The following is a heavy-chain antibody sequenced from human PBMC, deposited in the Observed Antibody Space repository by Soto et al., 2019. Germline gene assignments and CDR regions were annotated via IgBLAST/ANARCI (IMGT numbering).Heavy chain of an antibody. CDR1: GFTFTTKP. CDR2: VTDSGGKT. CDR3: AKGFIVAXTTPEFDY. V-gene: IGHV3-23*01. J-gene: IGHJ4*02. D-gene: IGHD1-26*01. Sequence: EVQLLXSXGGLLQPGGXRRLSFAASGFTFTTKPMSGVAQAPGKGLEWVSGVTDSGGKTYYADSVKGRXTXXXXXSKXXXXXXXXXXXXXXXXXYYCAKGFIVAXTTPEFDYWGQGTLXXVSS.